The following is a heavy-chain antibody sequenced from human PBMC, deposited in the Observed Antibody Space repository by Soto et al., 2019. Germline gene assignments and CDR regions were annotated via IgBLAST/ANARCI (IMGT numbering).Heavy chain of an antibody. CDR3: ASGGAGKREAYNWFDP. J-gene: IGHJ5*02. Sequence: QVQLVQSGAEVKKPGSSVKVSCKASGGTFSSYTISWVRQAPGQGLEWMGRIIPILGIANYAQKFQGRVTITADKSTSTAYMELSSLRSEDTAVYYCASGGAGKREAYNWFDPWGQGTLVTVSS. CDR2: IIPILGIA. CDR1: GGTFSSYT. V-gene: IGHV1-69*02. D-gene: IGHD3-16*01.